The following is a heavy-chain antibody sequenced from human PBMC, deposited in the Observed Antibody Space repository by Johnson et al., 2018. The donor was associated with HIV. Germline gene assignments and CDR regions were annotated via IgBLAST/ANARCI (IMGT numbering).Heavy chain of an antibody. D-gene: IGHD3-22*01. V-gene: IGHV3-30*04. CDR1: GFTFSSYA. CDR2: ISYDGSNK. Sequence: QVQLVESGGGLVQPGGSLRLSCAASGFTFSSYAMHWVRQAPGKGLEWVAVISYDGSNKYYADSVKGRFTIPRDNSKNMLYLQMNSLRAEDTAVYYCAKEYLGRWAHDYYDSSGSDDAFDMWGQGTAVTVSS. J-gene: IGHJ3*02. CDR3: AKEYLGRWAHDYYDSSGSDDAFDM.